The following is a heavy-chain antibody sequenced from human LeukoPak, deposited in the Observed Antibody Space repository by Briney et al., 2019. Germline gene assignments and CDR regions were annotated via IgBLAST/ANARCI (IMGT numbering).Heavy chain of an antibody. D-gene: IGHD1-26*01. Sequence: KASETLSLTCAVYGGSFSGYYWSWIRQPPGKGLEWIGEINHSGSTNYNPSLKSRVTISVDTSKNQFSLRLSSVTAADTAVYYCARDAEGGGSYSAKAPFDYWGQGTLVTVSS. J-gene: IGHJ4*02. CDR1: GGSFSGYY. CDR2: INHSGST. CDR3: ARDAEGGGSYSAKAPFDY. V-gene: IGHV4-34*01.